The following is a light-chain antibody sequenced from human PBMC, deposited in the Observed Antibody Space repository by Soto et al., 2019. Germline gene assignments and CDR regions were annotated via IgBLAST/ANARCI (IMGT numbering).Light chain of an antibody. Sequence: QSAPTQPASVSGSPGQSITISCTGTSNDIGGYDYVSWYQQYPGKAPKLIIYEISSRPSGVSNRFSGSKSGSTASLTISGLQAEDEADYYCSSCTPTRPYVFGTGTQLTVL. CDR2: EIS. J-gene: IGLJ1*01. CDR3: SSCTPTRPYV. CDR1: SNDIGGYDY. V-gene: IGLV2-14*01.